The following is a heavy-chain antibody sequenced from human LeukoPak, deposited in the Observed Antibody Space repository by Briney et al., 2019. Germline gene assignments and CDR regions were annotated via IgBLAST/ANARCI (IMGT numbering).Heavy chain of an antibody. Sequence: ASVKVSCKASGYTFTTYYMHWVRQATGQGREWMGIINPSSGSTSYAQKFQGRVTMTRDMSTSTVYMELSSLRSEDTAVYYCARDLPEPYSGSYLGVFDYWGQGTLVTVSS. D-gene: IGHD1-26*01. V-gene: IGHV1-46*01. CDR3: ARDLPEPYSGSYLGVFDY. CDR2: INPSSGST. J-gene: IGHJ4*02. CDR1: GYTFTTYY.